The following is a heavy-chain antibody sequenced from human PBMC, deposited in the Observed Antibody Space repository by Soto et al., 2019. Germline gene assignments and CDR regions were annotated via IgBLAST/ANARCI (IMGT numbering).Heavy chain of an antibody. CDR2: ISGSGVST. CDR3: AKDEIGYCSSTSFRFF. CDR1: GFTFSSYA. J-gene: IGHJ6*02. V-gene: IGHV3-23*01. D-gene: IGHD2-2*01. Sequence: GGSLRLSCAASGFTFSSYAMSWVRQAPGKGLEWVSAISGSGVSTYYADSVKGRFTISRDNSKNTLYLQMNSLRAEDTAVYYCAKDEIGYCSSTSFRFFSAQGSSVIGSS.